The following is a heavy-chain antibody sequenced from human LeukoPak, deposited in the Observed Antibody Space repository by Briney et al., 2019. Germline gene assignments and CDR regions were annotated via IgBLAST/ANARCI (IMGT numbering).Heavy chain of an antibody. CDR2: IYYSGST. CDR3: ARAMGGAGTVTEY. D-gene: IGHD6-13*01. J-gene: IGHJ4*02. Sequence: SETLFLPCTVSGGSIKSYYWSWSRQPPGKGLEWIGQIYYSGSTNYNPSLKSRVTISLDTSKNRFSLKLNSVTAADTAVYYCARAMGGAGTVTEYWGQGNLITVSS. V-gene: IGHV4-59*01. CDR1: GGSIKSYY.